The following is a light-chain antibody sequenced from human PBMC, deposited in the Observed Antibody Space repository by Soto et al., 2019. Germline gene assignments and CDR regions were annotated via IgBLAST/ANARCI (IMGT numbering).Light chain of an antibody. J-gene: IGLJ3*02. CDR1: NSNIASNS. Sequence: QSVLTQPPSASGTPGQRVTITCYGDNSNIASNSVNWYQQLPGTAPKLLIYSDNRRPSGVPDRFSASKSGASAFLTISGLQSDDEADYYCSSWDRSLDNGMFGGGTKLTVL. CDR3: SSWDRSLDNGM. CDR2: SDN. V-gene: IGLV1-44*01.